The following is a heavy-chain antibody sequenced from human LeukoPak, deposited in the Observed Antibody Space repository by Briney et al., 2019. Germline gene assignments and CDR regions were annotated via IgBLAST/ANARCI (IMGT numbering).Heavy chain of an antibody. D-gene: IGHD3-10*02. Sequence: GGSLTLSCAASGFSFSTYWMSWVRQAPGQGLEWVASIKYDASEKHYVDSVKGRFTISRDNGKNSLSLQMNSLRAEDTAVYYCAELGITMIGGVWGKGTTVTISS. CDR1: GFSFSTYW. CDR3: AELGITMIGGV. CDR2: IKYDASEK. J-gene: IGHJ6*04. V-gene: IGHV3-7*01.